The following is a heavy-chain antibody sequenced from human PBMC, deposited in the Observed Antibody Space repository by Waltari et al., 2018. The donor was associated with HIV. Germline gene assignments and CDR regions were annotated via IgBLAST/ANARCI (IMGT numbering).Heavy chain of an antibody. CDR3: ARGMVRAYYYYGMDV. D-gene: IGHD3-10*01. CDR1: GFTFSSYS. V-gene: IGHV3-21*01. J-gene: IGHJ6*02. Sequence: EVQLVESGGGLVKPGGSLRLSCAASGFTFSSYSMNWVRQAPGKGLEWVSSIRSSSRYIYDADSVKGRLTISRDNAKNSLYLQMNSLRAEDTAVYYCARGMVRAYYYYGMDVWGQGTTVTVSS. CDR2: IRSSSRYI.